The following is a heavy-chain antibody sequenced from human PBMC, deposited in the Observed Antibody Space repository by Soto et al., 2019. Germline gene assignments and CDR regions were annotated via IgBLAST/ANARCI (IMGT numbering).Heavy chain of an antibody. CDR2: IGRSGDT. CDR1: GFIFTNYA. J-gene: IGHJ6*03. V-gene: IGHV3-23*01. Sequence: EVQLLESGGGLVQPGGSLRLSCAASGFIFTNYAMSWVRQAPGKGLEWVSSIGRSGDTYYADSVRGRFTISRDDSKNTLYLQRSSLRAEGTAVYNCAKNYFMDVWGKGTTVTVSS. D-gene: IGHD3-10*01. CDR3: AKNYFMDV.